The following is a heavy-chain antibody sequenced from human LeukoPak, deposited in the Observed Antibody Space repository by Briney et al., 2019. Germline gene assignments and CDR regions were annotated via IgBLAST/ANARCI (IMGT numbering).Heavy chain of an antibody. Sequence: SGPALVKPTQTLTLTCTFSGFSLSTSGMCVSWIRQPPGKALEWLARIDWDDDKYYSTSLKTRLTISKDTSKNQVVLTMTNMDLVDTATYYCARIKTVTNYYYYYMDVWGKGTTVTVSS. CDR2: IDWDDDK. V-gene: IGHV2-70*11. J-gene: IGHJ6*03. CDR3: ARIKTVTNYYYYYMDV. D-gene: IGHD4-17*01. CDR1: GFSLSTSGMC.